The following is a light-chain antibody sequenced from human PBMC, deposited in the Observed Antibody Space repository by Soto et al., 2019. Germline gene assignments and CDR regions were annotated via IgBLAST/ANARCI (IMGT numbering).Light chain of an antibody. J-gene: IGKJ1*01. CDR3: LQDFSYPRT. V-gene: IGKV1-12*01. CDR2: AAS. Sequence: DIKMTQSPSSVSASVGDIVTITCRASQGISSWLAWYQKKPGKAPNLLIYAASSLQSGVPSRFSGSESGTDFTLTISSLQPEDSATYYCLQDFSYPRTFGQGTKVDIK. CDR1: QGISSW.